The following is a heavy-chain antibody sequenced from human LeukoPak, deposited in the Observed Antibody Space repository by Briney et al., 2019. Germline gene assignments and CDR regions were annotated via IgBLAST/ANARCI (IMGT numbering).Heavy chain of an antibody. CDR2: ISAYNGNT. D-gene: IGHD3-22*01. V-gene: IGHV1-18*01. CDR3: ARDLELVTMIVVGHYYYMDV. Sequence: ASVNVSCKASGYTFTSYGISWVRQAPGQGLEWMGWISAYNGNTNYAQKLQGRVTMTTDTSTSTAHMELRSLRSDDTAVYYCARDLELVTMIVVGHYYYMDVWGKGTTVTVSS. CDR1: GYTFTSYG. J-gene: IGHJ6*03.